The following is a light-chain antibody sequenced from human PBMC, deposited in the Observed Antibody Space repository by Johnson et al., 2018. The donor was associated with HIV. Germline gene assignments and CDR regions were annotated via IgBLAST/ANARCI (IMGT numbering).Light chain of an antibody. CDR2: DNN. Sequence: QSVLTQPPSVSAAPGQKVTISCSGSSSNIGKNYVSWYQQLPGTAPKLLIYDNNKRPSGIPDRFSGSKSGTSATLGITGLQTGDEAGYYCGTWDSSLRVGVLGTATKVTVL. CDR1: SSNIGKNY. CDR3: GTWDSSLRVGV. V-gene: IGLV1-51*01. J-gene: IGLJ1*01.